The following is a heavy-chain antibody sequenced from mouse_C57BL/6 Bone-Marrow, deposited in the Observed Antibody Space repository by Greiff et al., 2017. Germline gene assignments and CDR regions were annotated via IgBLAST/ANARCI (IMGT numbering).Heavy chain of an antibody. D-gene: IGHD4-1*01. CDR2: IYPRSGNT. J-gene: IGHJ4*01. V-gene: IGHV1-81*01. CDR1: GYTFTSYG. Sequence: QVQLQQSGAELARPGASVKLSCKASGYTFTSYGISWVKQRTGQGLEWIGEIYPRSGNTYYTEKFKGKATLTADKSSSTAYMELRSLTSEDSAVYFCARENWRYAIGYWGQGTSVTVSS. CDR3: ARENWRYAIGY.